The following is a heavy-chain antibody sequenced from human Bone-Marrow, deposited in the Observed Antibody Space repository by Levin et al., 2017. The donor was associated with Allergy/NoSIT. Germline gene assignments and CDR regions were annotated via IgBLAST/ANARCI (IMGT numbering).Heavy chain of an antibody. CDR1: GGSISSGGYY. V-gene: IGHV4-31*03. CDR2: IYYSGST. J-gene: IGHJ4*02. Sequence: PSETLSLTCTVSGGSISSGGYYWSWIRQHPGKGLEWIGYIYYSGSTYYNPSLKSRVTISVDTSKNQFSLKLSSVTAADTAVYYCASRRRDGYNFDYWGQGTLVTVSS. CDR3: ASRRRDGYNFDY. D-gene: IGHD5-24*01.